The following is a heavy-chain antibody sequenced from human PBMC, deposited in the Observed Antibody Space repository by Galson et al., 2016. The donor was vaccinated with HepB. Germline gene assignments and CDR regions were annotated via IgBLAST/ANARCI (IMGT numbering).Heavy chain of an antibody. D-gene: IGHD1-26*01. J-gene: IGHJ4*02. CDR2: LSHDGIHE. V-gene: IGHV3-30*03. CDR1: GFTFSTYG. Sequence: SLRLSCAASGFTFSTYGMHWVRQTPGKGLEWMSVLSHDGIHEYFTDSLKGRLTISRDNSKNTLYMQLNSLRPEDTAVYYCARQGVGATMDYWGRGTLVTVSS. CDR3: ARQGVGATMDY.